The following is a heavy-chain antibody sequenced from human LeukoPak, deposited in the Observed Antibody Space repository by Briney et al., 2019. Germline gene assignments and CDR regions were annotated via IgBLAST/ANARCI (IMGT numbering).Heavy chain of an antibody. V-gene: IGHV1-18*04. CDR1: GYTFTSYY. J-gene: IGHJ4*02. D-gene: IGHD3-10*01. CDR3: ARGSLYSGSYYNGYDY. Sequence: GASVKVSCKASGYTFTSYYMHWVRQAPGQGLEWMGWISGYNGNTNNAQKFQGRVTMTTDTSTSTAYMELRSLRSDDTAVYYCARGSLYSGSYYNGYDYWGQGTLVTVSS. CDR2: ISGYNGNT.